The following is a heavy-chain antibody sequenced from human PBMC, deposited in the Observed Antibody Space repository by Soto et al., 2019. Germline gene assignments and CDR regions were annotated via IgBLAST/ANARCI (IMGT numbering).Heavy chain of an antibody. CDR1: GYAVTSHY. CDR2: MHYTGFS. Sequence: PSDTLSLTFSFSGYAVTSHYLTWIRQSPEKGLEWIGYMHYTGFSHYNPSLKSRLTISVDTSKNQFTLQLTSVTVADTAVYYCARGILGSRSWCSRLSSDYWGQGTLLSVSS. D-gene: IGHD6-13*01. CDR3: ARGILGSRSWCSRLSSDY. V-gene: IGHV4-59*02. J-gene: IGHJ4*02.